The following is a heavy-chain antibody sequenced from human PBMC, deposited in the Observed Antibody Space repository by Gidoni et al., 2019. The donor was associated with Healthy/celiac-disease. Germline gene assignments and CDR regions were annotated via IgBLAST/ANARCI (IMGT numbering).Heavy chain of an antibody. Sequence: HVQLQESDPGLVKPSETLSLTRTVSGGPLSLFFLSWIRQPPGKGLEWIGYIYYSGSTNYNPSLKSRVTISVDTSKNQFSLKLSSVTAADTAVYYCARAPRYCSGGSCYWPKGGIDYWGQGTLVTVSS. V-gene: IGHV4-59*01. CDR3: ARAPRYCSGGSCYWPKGGIDY. D-gene: IGHD2-15*01. J-gene: IGHJ4*02. CDR1: GGPLSLFF. CDR2: IYYSGST.